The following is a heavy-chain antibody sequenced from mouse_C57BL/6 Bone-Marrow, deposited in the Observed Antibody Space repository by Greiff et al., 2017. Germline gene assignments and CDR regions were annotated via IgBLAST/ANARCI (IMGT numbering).Heavy chain of an antibody. V-gene: IGHV1-19*01. CDR2: INPYNGGT. D-gene: IGHD2-4*01. J-gene: IGHJ3*01. CDR3: ARSPDYAWFAY. Sequence: EVQLQQSGPVLVKPGASVKMSCKASGYTFTDYYMNWVKQSHGKSLEWIGVINPYNGGTSYNQKFKGKATLTVDKSSSTAYMELNSLTSEDSAVYYCARSPDYAWFAYWGQGTLVTVSA. CDR1: GYTFTDYY.